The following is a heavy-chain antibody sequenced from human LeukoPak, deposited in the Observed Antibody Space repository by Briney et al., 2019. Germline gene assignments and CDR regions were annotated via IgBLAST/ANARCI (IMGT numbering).Heavy chain of an antibody. V-gene: IGHV3-30*04. CDR1: GFTFSSYA. J-gene: IGHJ4*02. CDR3: ARDLLRYYYDSSGYSYYFDY. D-gene: IGHD3-22*01. CDR2: ISYDGSNK. Sequence: GGSLRLSCAASGFTFSSYAMHWVRQAPGKGLEWVAVISYDGSNKYCADSVKGRFTISSDNSKNTLYLQMNSLRAEDTAVYYCARDLLRYYYDSSGYSYYFDYWGQGTLVTVSS.